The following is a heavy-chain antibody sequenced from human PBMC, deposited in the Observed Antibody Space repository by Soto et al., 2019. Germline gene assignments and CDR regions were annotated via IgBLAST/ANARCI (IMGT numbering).Heavy chain of an antibody. CDR3: ARESRYCSGGSCYSLPGIDY. J-gene: IGHJ4*02. CDR1: GGTFSSYA. CDR2: IIPIFGTA. D-gene: IGHD2-15*01. V-gene: IGHV1-69*12. Sequence: QVQLVQSGAEVKKPGSSVKVSCKASGGTFSSYAISWVRQAPGQGLEWMGGIIPIFGTANYAQKFQGRVTITADESTCTACMELSSLRSADTAVYYCARESRYCSGGSCYSLPGIDYWGQGTLVTVSS.